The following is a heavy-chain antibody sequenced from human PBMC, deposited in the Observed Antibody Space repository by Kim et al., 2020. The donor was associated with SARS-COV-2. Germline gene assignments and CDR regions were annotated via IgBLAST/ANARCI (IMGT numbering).Heavy chain of an antibody. CDR1: GFTFSSYA. V-gene: IGHV3-30*04. J-gene: IGHJ3*02. CDR2: ISYDGSNK. CDR3: ARDRALVVTAIFSAFDI. Sequence: GGSLRLSCAASGFTFSSYAMHWVRQAPGKGLEWVAVISYDGSNKYYADSVKGRFTISRDNSKNTLYLQMNSLRAEDTAVYYCARDRALVVTAIFSAFDI. D-gene: IGHD2-21*02.